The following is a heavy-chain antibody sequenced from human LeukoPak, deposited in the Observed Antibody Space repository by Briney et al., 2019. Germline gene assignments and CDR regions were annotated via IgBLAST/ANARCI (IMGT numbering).Heavy chain of an antibody. D-gene: IGHD3-9*01. V-gene: IGHV1-46*01. CDR2: INPSGGST. Sequence: ASVKVSCKASGYTFTSYYMHWVRQAPGQGLEWMGIINPSGGSTIYAQKFQGRVTMTEDTSTDTAYMELSSLRSEDTAVYYCATVGILTGYDYYYYGMDVWGQGTTVTVSS. J-gene: IGHJ6*02. CDR3: ATVGILTGYDYYYYGMDV. CDR1: GYTFTSYY.